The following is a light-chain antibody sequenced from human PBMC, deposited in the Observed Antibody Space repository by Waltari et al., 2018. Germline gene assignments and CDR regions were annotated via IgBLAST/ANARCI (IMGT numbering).Light chain of an antibody. CDR2: RNK. J-gene: IGLJ2*01. V-gene: IGLV1-47*01. CDR1: SSNIGSNY. Sequence: QSVLTQPPSASGTPGQRVTISCSGSSSNIGSNYVYWYQQLPGSATKLPFYRNKQRPSGVPDRFSGSKSGTSASLAISGLRSEDEADYYCAAWDDSLSGVVFGGGTKLTVL. CDR3: AAWDDSLSGVV.